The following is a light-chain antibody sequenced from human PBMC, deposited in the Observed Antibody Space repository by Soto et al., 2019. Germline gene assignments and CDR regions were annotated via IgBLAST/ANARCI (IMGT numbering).Light chain of an antibody. V-gene: IGKV3-11*01. CDR3: QQYMNWPT. J-gene: IGKJ5*01. CDR2: DGS. CDR1: QSVSRY. Sequence: EIVLTQSPATLSLSPGERATLSCRAGQSVSRYFAWYQQKSGQSPRLLIDDGSNSATGIPAGFSGTGSGTDFTLTSGILYPEDLAVYYWQQYMNWPTFGQGTRLEIK.